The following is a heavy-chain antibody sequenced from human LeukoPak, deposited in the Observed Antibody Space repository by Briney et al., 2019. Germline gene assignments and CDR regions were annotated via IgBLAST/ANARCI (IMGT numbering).Heavy chain of an antibody. Sequence: GGSLRLSCAASGFTFSSYGMHWVRQAPGKGLEWMAFIRYDGSNKYYADSVKGRFTISRDNSKNTLYLQMNSPRAEDTAVYYCAKDGVVVVPAASPYYYYMDVWGKGTTVTVSS. J-gene: IGHJ6*03. D-gene: IGHD2-2*01. CDR2: IRYDGSNK. CDR3: AKDGVVVVPAASPYYYYMDV. CDR1: GFTFSSYG. V-gene: IGHV3-30*02.